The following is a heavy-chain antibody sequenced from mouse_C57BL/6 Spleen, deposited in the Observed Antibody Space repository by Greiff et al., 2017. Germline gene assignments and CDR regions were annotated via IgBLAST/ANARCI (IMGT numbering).Heavy chain of an antibody. D-gene: IGHD2-5*01. CDR1: GFSLTSYA. J-gene: IGHJ3*01. CDR2: IWTGGGT. CDR3: ASLDSNFCAY. V-gene: IGHV2-9-1*01. Sequence: QVQLQQSGPGLVAPSQSLSITCTVSGFSLTSYAISWVRQPPGKGLEWLGVIWTGGGTNYNSALKSRLSISKDNSKSQVFLKMNSLQTDDTARYSCASLDSNFCAYWGQGTLVTVSA.